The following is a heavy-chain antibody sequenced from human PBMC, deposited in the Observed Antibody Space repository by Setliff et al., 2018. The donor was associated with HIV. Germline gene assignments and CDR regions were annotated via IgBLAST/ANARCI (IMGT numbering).Heavy chain of an antibody. Sequence: SETLSLTCTVSGGSITSGSYSWTWIRPPPGKGLEWIGSVYHTGSTYYNPSLKSRVTMSADTSKNQFSLKLSSVTAADTAVYYCASSPAWRSDFGLHTFDYWGQGTLVTVSS. CDR3: ASSPAWRSDFGLHTFDY. CDR2: VYHTGST. V-gene: IGHV4-39*07. J-gene: IGHJ4*02. CDR1: GGSITSGSYS. D-gene: IGHD2-2*01.